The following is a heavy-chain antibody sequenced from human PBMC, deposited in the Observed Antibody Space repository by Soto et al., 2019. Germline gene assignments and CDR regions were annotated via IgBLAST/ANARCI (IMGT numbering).Heavy chain of an antibody. V-gene: IGHV3-30-3*01. D-gene: IGHD2-21*01. J-gene: IGHJ4*02. CDR3: AREDSHSYDY. CDR2: ISYDGSNK. Sequence: GGSLRLSCAASGFTFSSYAMHWVRQAPGKGLEWVAVISYDGSNKYYADSVKGRFTISRDNSKNTLYLQMNSLRAEDTAVYYCAREDSHSYDYWGQGTLVTVSS. CDR1: GFTFSSYA.